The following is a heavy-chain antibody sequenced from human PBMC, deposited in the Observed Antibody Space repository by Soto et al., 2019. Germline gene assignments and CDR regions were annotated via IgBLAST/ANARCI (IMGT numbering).Heavy chain of an antibody. V-gene: IGHV3-23*01. CDR3: AKVLTYDSSGYYPPLVDY. CDR1: GFTFSSYA. CDR2: ISRSGGST. Sequence: GGSLRLSCAASGFTFSSYAMSWVRQAPGKGLEWVSTISRSGGSTYYADPVKGRFIISRDNSKNTLSLQMNSLRAEDTAVYYCAKVLTYDSSGYYPPLVDYWGQGTLVTVSS. D-gene: IGHD3-22*01. J-gene: IGHJ4*02.